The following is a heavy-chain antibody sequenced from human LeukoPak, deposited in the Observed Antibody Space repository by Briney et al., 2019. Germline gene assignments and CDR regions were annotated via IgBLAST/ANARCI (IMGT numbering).Heavy chain of an antibody. V-gene: IGHV1-69*05. CDR2: IIPIFGTA. CDR1: GGTFSSYA. Sequence: ASVKVSCKASGGTFSSYAISWVRQAPGQGLEGMGGIIPIFGTANYAQKFQGRVTITTDESTSTAYMELSSLRSEDTAVYYCAKNYGDYVYYFDYWGQGTLVTVSS. CDR3: AKNYGDYVYYFDY. D-gene: IGHD4-17*01. J-gene: IGHJ4*02.